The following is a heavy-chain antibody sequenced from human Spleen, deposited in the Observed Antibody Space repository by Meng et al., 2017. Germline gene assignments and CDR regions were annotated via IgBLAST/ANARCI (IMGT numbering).Heavy chain of an antibody. CDR3: AGGGSLPMVLSY. V-gene: IGHV4-34*02. J-gene: IGHJ4*02. CDR1: GGSFSNYY. CDR2: INDSGTT. D-gene: IGHD3-10*01. Sequence: QVQLQQWGAGLLKPSETLSLPCAVYGGSFSNYYWSWIRQSPVKGLEWIGEINDSGTTKYNPSLKSRVTISLDTSKNQFSLNLSSVTAADTAVFYCAGGGSLPMVLSYWGQGSLVTVSS.